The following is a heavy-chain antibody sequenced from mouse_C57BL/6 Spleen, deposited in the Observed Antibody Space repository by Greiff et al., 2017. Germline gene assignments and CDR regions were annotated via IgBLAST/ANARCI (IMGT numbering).Heavy chain of an antibody. D-gene: IGHD2-3*01. CDR1: GYTFTSYW. CDR3: ARGRDDGYYWYFDV. V-gene: IGHV1-59*01. CDR2: IDPSDSYT. Sequence: QVQLQQPGAELVRPGTSVKLSCKASGYTFTSYWMHWVKQRPGQGLEWIGVIDPSDSYTNYNQKFKGKATLTVDTSSSTAYMQLSSLTSEDSAVYYCARGRDDGYYWYFDVWGTGTTVTVSS. J-gene: IGHJ1*03.